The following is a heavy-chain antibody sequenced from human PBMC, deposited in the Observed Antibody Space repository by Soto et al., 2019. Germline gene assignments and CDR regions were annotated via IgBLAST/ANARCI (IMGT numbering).Heavy chain of an antibody. CDR2: ISGSGGST. Sequence: EVQLLESGGGLVQPGGSLRLSCAASGFTFSSYARSWVRQAPGKGLEWVSAISGSGGSTYYTDSVKGRFTISRDNSKNTLYLQMTSLRAEDTAVYYCAKGSSGWYERFDYWGQGTLVTVSS. CDR1: GFTFSSYA. V-gene: IGHV3-23*01. D-gene: IGHD6-19*01. CDR3: AKGSSGWYERFDY. J-gene: IGHJ4*02.